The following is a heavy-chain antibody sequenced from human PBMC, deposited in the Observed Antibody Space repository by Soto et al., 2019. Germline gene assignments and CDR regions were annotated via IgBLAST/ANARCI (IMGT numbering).Heavy chain of an antibody. Sequence: QVLLQQWGAGRLKPSETLSLTCAVYGGSFIDYSWGWIRQSPGTGLEWIGEINHSGSANYNPSLKSRVTISVDTSKNPFSPKLYSVTAAGAAVYYCARVGDYWSQGTLVTVSS. V-gene: IGHV4-34*01. CDR2: INHSGSA. J-gene: IGHJ4*02. CDR1: GGSFIDYS. CDR3: ARVGDY.